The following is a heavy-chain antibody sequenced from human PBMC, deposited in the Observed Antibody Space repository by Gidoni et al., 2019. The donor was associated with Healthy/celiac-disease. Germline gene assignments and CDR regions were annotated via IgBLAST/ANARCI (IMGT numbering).Heavy chain of an antibody. J-gene: IGHJ5*02. CDR3: ARVGAGEWLRFPLNDNWFDP. D-gene: IGHD5-12*01. CDR2: IYHSGST. Sequence: QVQLQESGPGLVKPSETLSLTCTVSGYSISSGYYWGWIRQPPGKGLEWIGSIYHSGSTYYNPSLKSRVTISVDTSKNQFSLKLSSVTAADTAVYYCARVGAGEWLRFPLNDNWFDPWGQGTLVTVSS. V-gene: IGHV4-38-2*02. CDR1: GYSISSGYY.